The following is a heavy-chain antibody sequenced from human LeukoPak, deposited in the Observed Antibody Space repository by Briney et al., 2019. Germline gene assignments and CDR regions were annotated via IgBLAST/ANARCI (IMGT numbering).Heavy chain of an antibody. Sequence: GASVKVSCKASGGTFSSYAISWVRQAPGQGLEWMGGIIPIFGTANYAQKFQGRVTITADESTSTAYMELSSLRSEDTAVYYCARVPPRIAYSSSWYFDYWGQGTLVTVSP. V-gene: IGHV1-69*13. CDR2: IIPIFGTA. D-gene: IGHD6-13*01. J-gene: IGHJ4*02. CDR3: ARVPPRIAYSSSWYFDY. CDR1: GGTFSSYA.